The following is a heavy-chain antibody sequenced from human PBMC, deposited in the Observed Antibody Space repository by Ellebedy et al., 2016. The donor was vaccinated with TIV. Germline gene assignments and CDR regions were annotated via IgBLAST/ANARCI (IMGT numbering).Heavy chain of an antibody. CDR2: INHSGST. CDR1: GGSFSGYY. CDR3: ARGWSSGWWFSY. Sequence: SETLSLXXAVYGGSFSGYYWSWIRQPPGKGLEWIGEINHSGSTNYNPSLKSRVTISVDTSKNQFSLKLSSVTAADTAVYYCARGWSSGWWFSYWGQGTLVTVSS. V-gene: IGHV4-34*01. D-gene: IGHD6-19*01. J-gene: IGHJ4*02.